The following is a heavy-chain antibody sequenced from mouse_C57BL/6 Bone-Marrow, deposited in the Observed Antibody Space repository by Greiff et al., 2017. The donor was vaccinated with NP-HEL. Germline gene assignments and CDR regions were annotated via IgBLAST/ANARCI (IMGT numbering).Heavy chain of an antibody. CDR3: ARKKLRLQAMDY. CDR2: IWSGGST. V-gene: IGHV2-2*01. D-gene: IGHD3-2*02. Sequence: QVQLKESGPGLVQPSQSLSITCTVSGFSLTSYGVHWVRQSPGKGLEWLGVIWSGGSTDYNAAFISRLSISKDNSKRQVFFKMNSPQADDTAIYYCARKKLRLQAMDYWGQGTSVTVSS. J-gene: IGHJ4*01. CDR1: GFSLTSYG.